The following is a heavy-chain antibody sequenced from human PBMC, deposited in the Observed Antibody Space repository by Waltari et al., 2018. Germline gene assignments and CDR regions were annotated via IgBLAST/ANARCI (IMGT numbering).Heavy chain of an antibody. Sequence: QLQLQESGPGLVKPSETLSLTCTFSGGSISSSSYSWGWIRQPPGKGLEWIGSIYYSGSTYYNPSLKSRVTISVDTSKNQFSLKLSSVTAADTAVYYCARASMTTVTTFDYWGQGTLVTVSS. V-gene: IGHV4-39*07. D-gene: IGHD4-17*01. J-gene: IGHJ4*02. CDR2: IYYSGST. CDR1: GGSISSSSYS. CDR3: ARASMTTVTTFDY.